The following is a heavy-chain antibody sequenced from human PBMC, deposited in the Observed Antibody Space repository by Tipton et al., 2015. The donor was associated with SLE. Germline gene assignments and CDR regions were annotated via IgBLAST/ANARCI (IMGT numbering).Heavy chain of an antibody. CDR2: IYYSGST. J-gene: IGHJ4*02. Sequence: TLSLTCTVSGGSISSSSYYWGWIRQPPGKGLEWIGSIYYSGSTYYNPSLKSRVTISVDTSKNQFSLKLSPVTAADTAVYYCARRTSHFDYWGQGTLVTVSS. D-gene: IGHD1-7*01. CDR1: GGSISSSSYY. CDR3: ARRTSHFDY. V-gene: IGHV4-39*01.